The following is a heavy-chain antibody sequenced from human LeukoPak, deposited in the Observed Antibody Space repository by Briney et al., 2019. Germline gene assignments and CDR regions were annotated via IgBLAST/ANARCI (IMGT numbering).Heavy chain of an antibody. V-gene: IGHV3-66*01. CDR3: ARDPRGNSRGYHYFDY. CDR1: EFTFTNAW. Sequence: GGSLRLSCAASEFTFTNAWMSWVRQVPGKGLEWVSVIYSAGNTYYADSVKGRFTISRDNSKNTLYLQMNSLRGEDTAVYHCARDPRGNSRGYHYFDYWGQGTLVTVSS. J-gene: IGHJ4*02. D-gene: IGHD5-18*01. CDR2: IYSAGNT.